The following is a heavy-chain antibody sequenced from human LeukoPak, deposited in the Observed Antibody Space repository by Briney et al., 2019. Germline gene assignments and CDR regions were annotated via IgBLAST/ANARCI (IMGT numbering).Heavy chain of an antibody. Sequence: PGWSLRLSCLPSRFTFFSYWMTWVHPAPGRGVEGVTNIQQGGSEQNHVHSVKGPFTLSRDNGKNSLYLQMNRVRAQETAGDFLARDVRGESDRPSRIHLDSCGEGSLVTVS. CDR3: ARDVRGESDRPSRIHLDS. V-gene: IGHV3-7*01. D-gene: IGHD2-15*01. CDR1: RFTFFSYW. CDR2: IQQGGSEQ. J-gene: IGHJ4*02.